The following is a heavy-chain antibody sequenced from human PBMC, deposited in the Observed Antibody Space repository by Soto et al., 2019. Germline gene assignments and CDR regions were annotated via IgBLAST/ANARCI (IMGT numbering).Heavy chain of an antibody. CDR3: ARDLNSYGYGGWFDP. CDR1: GGSISSYY. D-gene: IGHD5-18*01. J-gene: IGHJ5*02. Sequence: PSETLSLTCTVSGGSISSYYWSWVRQPPGKGLEWIGYMYYSGSTNYNPSLKSRVTMSVDTSKKRFSLKLTSVTAADTAVYYCARDLNSYGYGGWFDPWGQGTLVTVSS. V-gene: IGHV4-59*01. CDR2: MYYSGST.